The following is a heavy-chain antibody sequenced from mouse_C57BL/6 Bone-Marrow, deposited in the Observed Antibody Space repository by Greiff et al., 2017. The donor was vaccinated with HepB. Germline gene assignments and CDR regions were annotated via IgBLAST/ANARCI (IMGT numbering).Heavy chain of an antibody. CDR2: IRSKSNNYAT. CDR1: GFSFNTYT. Sequence: EVNLVESGGGLVQPKGSLKLSCAASGFSFNTYTMNWVRQAPGKGLEWVARIRSKSNNYATYYADSVKDRFTISRDDSESMLYLQMNNLKTEDTAMYYCVRHEDYGNYVSWYFDVWGTGTTVTVSS. CDR3: VRHEDYGNYVSWYFDV. J-gene: IGHJ1*03. D-gene: IGHD2-1*01. V-gene: IGHV10-1*01.